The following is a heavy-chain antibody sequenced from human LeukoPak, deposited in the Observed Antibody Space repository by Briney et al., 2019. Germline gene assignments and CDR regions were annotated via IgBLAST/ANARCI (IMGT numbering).Heavy chain of an antibody. CDR2: IDWDDDK. Sequence: SGPALVKPTQTLTLTCTFSGFSLSTSGMCVSWIRQPPGKALEWLALIDWDDDKYYSTSLKTRLTISKDTSKNQVVLTMTSMDPVDTATYYCARGAVAGGSFDYWGQGTLVTVSS. D-gene: IGHD6-19*01. J-gene: IGHJ4*02. V-gene: IGHV2-70*01. CDR1: GFSLSTSGMC. CDR3: ARGAVAGGSFDY.